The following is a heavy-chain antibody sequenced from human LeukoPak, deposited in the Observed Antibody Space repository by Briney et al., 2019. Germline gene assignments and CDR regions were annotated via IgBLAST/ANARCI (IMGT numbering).Heavy chain of an antibody. CDR1: GFTFSSYA. CDR3: AKGDTMIVVVTYFDY. V-gene: IGHV3-23*01. D-gene: IGHD3-22*01. CDR2: ISGSGGGT. Sequence: GGSLRLSCAASGFTFSSYAMSWVRQAPGKGLEWVSAISGSGGGTYYADSVKGRFTISRDNSKNTLYLQMNSLRAEDTAVYYCAKGDTMIVVVTYFDYWGQGTLVTVSS. J-gene: IGHJ4*02.